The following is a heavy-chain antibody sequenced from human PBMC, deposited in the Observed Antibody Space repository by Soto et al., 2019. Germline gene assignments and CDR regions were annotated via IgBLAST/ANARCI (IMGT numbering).Heavy chain of an antibody. V-gene: IGHV3-48*01. CDR1: GFTFSSYS. Sequence: EVQLVESGGGLVQPGGSLRLSCAASGFTFSSYSMNWVRQAPGKGLEWVSYISSSSSTIYDADSVKGRFTISRDNAKNSLYLRVNRLRAEDTGVYYCAREARLTWFDPWGQGTLVTVSS. CDR2: ISSSSSTI. CDR3: AREARLTWFDP. J-gene: IGHJ5*02. D-gene: IGHD6-19*01.